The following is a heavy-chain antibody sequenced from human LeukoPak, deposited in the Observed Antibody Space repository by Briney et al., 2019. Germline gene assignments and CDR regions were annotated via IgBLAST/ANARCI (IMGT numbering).Heavy chain of an antibody. CDR1: GGSISSSSYY. V-gene: IGHV4-39*07. Sequence: SESLSLTCTVSGGSISSSSYYWGWIRQPPGKGLEWIGSIYYSGSTDYNPSLKSRVTISVDTSKNQFSLKLSSVTAADTAVYYCARDPYQYYDTLTGYYGHNWFDPWGQGTLVTVSS. D-gene: IGHD3-9*01. J-gene: IGHJ5*02. CDR2: IYYSGST. CDR3: ARDPYQYYDTLTGYYGHNWFDP.